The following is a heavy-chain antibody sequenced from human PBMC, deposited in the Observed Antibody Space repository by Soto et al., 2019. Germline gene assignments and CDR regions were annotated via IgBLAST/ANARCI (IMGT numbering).Heavy chain of an antibody. Sequence: PSETLSLTCTVSGFSISSYYWSWIRQPPGKGLEWIGYIYYSGSTNYNPSLKSRVTISVDTSKNQFSLKLSSVTAADTAVYYCARDGVRAAAGTSQDAFDIWGQGTMVTVSS. D-gene: IGHD6-13*01. CDR2: IYYSGST. CDR1: GFSISSYY. V-gene: IGHV4-59*01. CDR3: ARDGVRAAAGTSQDAFDI. J-gene: IGHJ3*02.